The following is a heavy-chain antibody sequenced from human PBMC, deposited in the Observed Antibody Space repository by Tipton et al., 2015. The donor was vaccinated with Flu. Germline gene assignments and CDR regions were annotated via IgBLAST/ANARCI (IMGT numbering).Heavy chain of an antibody. CDR2: IYTSGST. D-gene: IGHD1-26*01. J-gene: IGHJ3*02. Sequence: LRLSCTVSGGSISSGSYHWSWIRQPAGKGLEWIGRIYTSGSTNYNPSLTSRVTISVDTSKNQFSLKLSSVTAADTAVYYCARDHRPFSGSYSVGAFDTWGQGTMVTVSS. CDR1: GGSISSGSYH. V-gene: IGHV4-61*02. CDR3: ARDHRPFSGSYSVGAFDT.